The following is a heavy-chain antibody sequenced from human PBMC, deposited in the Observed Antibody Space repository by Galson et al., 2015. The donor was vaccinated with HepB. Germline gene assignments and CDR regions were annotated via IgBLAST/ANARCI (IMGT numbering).Heavy chain of an antibody. D-gene: IGHD3-16*02. J-gene: IGHJ4*02. Sequence: SLRLSCAASGFTFDDYGMSWVRQAPGKGLEWVSGINWNGGSTGYADSVKGRFTITRDNAKNSLYLQMNSLRAEDTALYYCARVQGHYDYVWGSYRAPFDYWGQGTLVTVSS. V-gene: IGHV3-20*04. CDR1: GFTFDDYG. CDR3: ARVQGHYDYVWGSYRAPFDY. CDR2: INWNGGST.